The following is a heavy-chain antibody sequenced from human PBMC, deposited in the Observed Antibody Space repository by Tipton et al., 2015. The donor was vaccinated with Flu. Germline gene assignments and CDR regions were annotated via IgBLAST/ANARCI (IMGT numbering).Heavy chain of an antibody. CDR3: ARDEDTSMVTH. V-gene: IGHV4-31*03. CDR2: IHYSGST. CDR1: GASISSGGYY. D-gene: IGHD5-18*01. J-gene: IGHJ4*02. Sequence: TLSLTCSVSGASISSGGYYWSWIRQHPGKGLEWIGYIHYSGSTYYNPSLRSRVTISVDTSKNQFSQNLSSLTAADTAVYYCARDEDTSMVTHWGQGTLVTVSS.